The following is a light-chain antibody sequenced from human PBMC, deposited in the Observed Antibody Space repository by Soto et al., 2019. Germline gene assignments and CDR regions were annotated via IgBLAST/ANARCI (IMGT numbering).Light chain of an antibody. V-gene: IGKV3-20*01. CDR2: DAS. CDR3: QQYGNSPPYT. CDR1: QSVSTY. J-gene: IGKJ2*01. Sequence: EIVLTQSPVTLSLSPGERATLSCRASQSVSTYLAWYQQKPGQAPRLLIYDASSRATGIPDRFSGSGSGTDFTLTISRLEPEDFAVYFCQQYGNSPPYTFGQGTKLEIK.